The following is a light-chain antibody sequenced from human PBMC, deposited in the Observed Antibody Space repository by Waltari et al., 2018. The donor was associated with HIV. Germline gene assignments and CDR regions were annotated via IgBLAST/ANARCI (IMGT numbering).Light chain of an antibody. CDR3: LLYYGGAWV. CDR2: STS. V-gene: IGLV7-43*01. Sequence: QTVVTQEPSLPVSPGGTVTLTCTFSAGAVTSRNYPTWFQQTPGQAPRALIYSTSSRQSWTPARFSASLLGGKAALTLSGVQPEDEAEYYCLLYYGGAWVFGGGTKLTVL. CDR1: AGAVTSRNY. J-gene: IGLJ3*02.